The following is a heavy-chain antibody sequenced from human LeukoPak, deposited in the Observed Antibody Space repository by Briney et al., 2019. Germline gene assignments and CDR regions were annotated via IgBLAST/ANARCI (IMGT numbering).Heavy chain of an antibody. CDR3: ARESSSRDCGGDCYQNNFDY. D-gene: IGHD2-21*02. J-gene: IGHJ4*02. Sequence: SETLSLTCAVYGGSFSGYYWSWIRQPPGKGLEWIGEINHSGSTNYNPSLKSRVTISVDTSKNQFSLKLSSVTAADTAVYYCARESSSRDCGGDCYQNNFDYWGQGTLVTVSS. V-gene: IGHV4-34*09. CDR1: GGSFSGYY. CDR2: INHSGST.